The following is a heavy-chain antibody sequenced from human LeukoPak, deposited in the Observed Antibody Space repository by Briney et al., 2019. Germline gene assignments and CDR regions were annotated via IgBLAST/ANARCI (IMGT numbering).Heavy chain of an antibody. D-gene: IGHD3-3*01. CDR1: GFTFSSYW. Sequence: PGGSLRLSCAASGFTFSSYWMSWVRQAPGKGLEWMANIKQDGSEKYYMDSVKGRFTISRDNAKNSLYLQMNSLRAEDTAVYYCAREYDFWSGYLGYYYYYMDVWGKGTTVTVSS. CDR2: IKQDGSEK. V-gene: IGHV3-7*01. CDR3: AREYDFWSGYLGYYYYYMDV. J-gene: IGHJ6*03.